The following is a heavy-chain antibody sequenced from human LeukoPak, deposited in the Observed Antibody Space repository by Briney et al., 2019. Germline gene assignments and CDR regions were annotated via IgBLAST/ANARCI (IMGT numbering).Heavy chain of an antibody. CDR1: GGSFSGYY. D-gene: IGHD3-3*01. CDR3: ARGRYYDFRSGRNYYSYYMDV. J-gene: IGHJ6*03. V-gene: IGHV4-34*01. CDR2: INHSGST. Sequence: SETLSLTCAVYGGSFSGYYWSWIRQPPGKGREWIGEINHSGSTNYNQSLNRRVTISVDTPTNHFSLKLSSLSAADTAVYYCARGRYYDFRSGRNYYSYYMDVWGKGTTVTVSS.